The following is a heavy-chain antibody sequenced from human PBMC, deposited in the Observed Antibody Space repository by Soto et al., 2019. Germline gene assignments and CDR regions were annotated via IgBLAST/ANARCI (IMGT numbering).Heavy chain of an antibody. Sequence: RASVKVSCKASGYMFTGYYIHWVRQAPGQGLEWMGWINPDSGDTNYAQRFQGRVTMTRDTSISTAYMELSRLRSDDTAVFYCTRSRGAAAGIVASGINWFDPWGQGTLVTVSS. J-gene: IGHJ5*02. CDR2: INPDSGDT. D-gene: IGHD6-13*01. V-gene: IGHV1-2*02. CDR3: TRSRGAAAGIVASGINWFDP. CDR1: GYMFTGYY.